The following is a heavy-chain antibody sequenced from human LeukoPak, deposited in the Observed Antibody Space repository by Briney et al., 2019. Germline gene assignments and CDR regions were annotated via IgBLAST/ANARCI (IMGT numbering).Heavy chain of an antibody. Sequence: PSETLSLTCTVSGGSISSSSYYWGWIRQPPGKGLEWIGYIYYSGSANYNPSLKSRVTISVDTSKNHFSLKLSSVTAADTAVYYCARHSRSYYDFDYWRQGTLVTVSS. CDR3: ARHSRSYYDFDY. CDR1: GGSISSSSYY. J-gene: IGHJ4*02. CDR2: IYYSGSA. V-gene: IGHV4-61*05. D-gene: IGHD1-26*01.